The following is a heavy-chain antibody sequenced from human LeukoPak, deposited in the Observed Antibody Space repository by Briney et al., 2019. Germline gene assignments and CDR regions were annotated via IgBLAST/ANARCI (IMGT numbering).Heavy chain of an antibody. CDR3: AISSGDI. Sequence: PGGSLRLSCAASGFTFSSYGMHWVRQAPGKGLEWVAVISYDGSNKYYADSVKGRFTISRDNSKNTLYLQMNSLRAEDTAVYYCAISSGDIWGQGTMVTVSS. CDR2: ISYDGSNK. V-gene: IGHV3-30*03. J-gene: IGHJ3*02. CDR1: GFTFSSYG. D-gene: IGHD3-22*01.